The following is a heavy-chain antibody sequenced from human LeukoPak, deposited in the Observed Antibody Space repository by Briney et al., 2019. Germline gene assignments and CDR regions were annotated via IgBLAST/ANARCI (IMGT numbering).Heavy chain of an antibody. J-gene: IGHJ2*01. CDR3: AQGARADTYWYFDL. V-gene: IGHV3-33*01. Sequence: GGSLRLSCAASGFTFSSYGMHWVRQAPGKGLEWVAVIWYDGSNKYYADSVKGRFTISRDNSKNTLYLQMSSLRADDTAVYYCAQGARADTYWYFDLWGRGTLVTVSS. CDR1: GFTFSSYG. D-gene: IGHD3-16*01. CDR2: IWYDGSNK.